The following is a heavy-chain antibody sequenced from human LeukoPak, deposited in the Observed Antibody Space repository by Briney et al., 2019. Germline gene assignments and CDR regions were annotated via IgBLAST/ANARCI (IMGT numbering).Heavy chain of an antibody. J-gene: IGHJ4*02. D-gene: IGHD3-10*01. V-gene: IGHV4-59*08. CDR1: GGSISSYY. Sequence: SETLSLTCTVSGGSISSYYWSWIRQPPGKGLEWIGYIYYSGSTNYNPSLKSRVTISVDTSKNQFSLKLSSVTAADTAVYYCARRGYYGSGSPGDYWGQGTLVTVSS. CDR3: ARRGYYGSGSPGDY. CDR2: IYYSGST.